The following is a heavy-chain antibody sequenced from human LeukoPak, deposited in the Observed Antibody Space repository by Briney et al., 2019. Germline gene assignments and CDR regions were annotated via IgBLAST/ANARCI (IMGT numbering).Heavy chain of an antibody. CDR3: ARVDYGDYSKDFDY. J-gene: IGHJ4*02. V-gene: IGHV4-34*01. CDR2: INHSGST. Sequence: SETLSLTCAVYGGSFSGYSWSWIRQPPGKGLEWIGEINHSGSTKYNPSLKSRVTISVDTSKNQFSLKLSSVTAADTAVYYCARVDYGDYSKDFDYWGQGTLVTVSS. CDR1: GGSFSGYS. D-gene: IGHD4-17*01.